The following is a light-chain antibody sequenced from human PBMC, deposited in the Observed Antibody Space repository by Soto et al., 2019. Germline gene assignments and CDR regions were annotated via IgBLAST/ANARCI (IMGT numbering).Light chain of an antibody. CDR3: QQYGSSPRT. CDR2: GAS. CDR1: ERVSSN. V-gene: IGKV3-15*01. J-gene: IGKJ1*01. Sequence: IVMTQSPATVSVSPGDRATLSCRARERVSSNVAWYQHTPGQAPRLIIYGASTRATGIPARFSGSGSGTDFTLTSSRLEPEDFAVYYCQQYGSSPRTFGQGTKVDIK.